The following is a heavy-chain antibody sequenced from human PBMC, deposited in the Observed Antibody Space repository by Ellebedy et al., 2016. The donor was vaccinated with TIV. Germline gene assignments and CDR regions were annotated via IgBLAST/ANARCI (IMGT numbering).Heavy chain of an antibody. Sequence: GESLKISXGSSGFTFHDYAMTRVRQAPGKGLEWVSGINWNGGSRDYPDSVKGRFTISRDNAKNSLYLQMNSLRVDDTALYYCARRSGYSYGHIDSWGQGTLVTVSS. CDR2: INWNGGSR. CDR3: ARRSGYSYGHIDS. J-gene: IGHJ4*02. CDR1: GFTFHDYA. V-gene: IGHV3-20*04. D-gene: IGHD5-18*01.